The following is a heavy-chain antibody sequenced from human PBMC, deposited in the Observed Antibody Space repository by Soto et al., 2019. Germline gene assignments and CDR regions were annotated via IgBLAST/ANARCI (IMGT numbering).Heavy chain of an antibody. V-gene: IGHV1-24*01. CDR2: FDPEDGET. D-gene: IGHD3-10*01. CDR1: GYTLTELS. Sequence: GASVKVYCKVSGYTLTELSMHWVRHAPGKGLEWMGGFDPEDGETIYAQKFQGRVTMTEDTSTDTAYMELSSLRSEDTAVYYCATRGLLWFGELLHWFDPWGQGTLVTVSS. CDR3: ATRGLLWFGELLHWFDP. J-gene: IGHJ5*02.